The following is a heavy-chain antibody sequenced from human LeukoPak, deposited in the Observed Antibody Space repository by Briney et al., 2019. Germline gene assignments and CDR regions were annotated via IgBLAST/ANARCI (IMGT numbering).Heavy chain of an antibody. D-gene: IGHD2-2*01. CDR2: IIHSGST. Sequence: SETLSLTCAVYGGSFSGYYWSWIRQPPGKGLEWIGEIIHSGSTNYNPSLKSQVTISVDTSKNQFSLKLSSVTAADTAVYYCARVRSIVVVPANTRFDYWGQGTLATVSS. CDR3: ARVRSIVVVPANTRFDY. J-gene: IGHJ4*02. V-gene: IGHV4-34*12. CDR1: GGSFSGYY.